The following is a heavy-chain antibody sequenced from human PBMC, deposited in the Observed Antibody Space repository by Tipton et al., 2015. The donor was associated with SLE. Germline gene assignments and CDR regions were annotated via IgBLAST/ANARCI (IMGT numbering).Heavy chain of an antibody. CDR1: GYSFTRHD. J-gene: IGHJ6*02. D-gene: IGHD3-16*02. CDR2: MNPNSANT. Sequence: QLVQSGPEVKKPGASVKVSCKASGYSFTRHDINWVRQATGQGLEWMGWMNPNSANTGYAQKFQGRVTMTRDTSISTAYMELTSLRSEDTAVYYCARVQEDYIWGSYRYYYYVMDVWGQGTTVTVSS. V-gene: IGHV1-8*01. CDR3: ARVQEDYIWGSYRYYYYVMDV.